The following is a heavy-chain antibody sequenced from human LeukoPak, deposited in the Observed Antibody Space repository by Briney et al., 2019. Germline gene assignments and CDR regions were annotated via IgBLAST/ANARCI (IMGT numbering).Heavy chain of an antibody. Sequence: ASVKVSCKASGYTFTSYGISWVRQAPGQGLEWMGWISAYNGSTNYAQKLQGRVTMTTDTSTSTAYMELRSLRSDDTAVYYCATYDYGDYDGYWGQGTLVTVSS. V-gene: IGHV1-18*01. D-gene: IGHD4-17*01. CDR1: GYTFTSYG. CDR3: ATYDYGDYDGY. J-gene: IGHJ4*02. CDR2: ISAYNGST.